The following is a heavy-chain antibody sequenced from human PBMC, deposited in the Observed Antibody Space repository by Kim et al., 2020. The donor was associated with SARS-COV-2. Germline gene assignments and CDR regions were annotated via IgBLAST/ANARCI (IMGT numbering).Heavy chain of an antibody. Sequence: GVSLRLSCAASGFIFNNACMNWVRQAPGKGLEWVCRITSNANVGSTGYAAPVKGRFTIPRDDSKNTLYLHMNSLYTVDTSVYYWTSDIGDSCGGDCYSRVWGQGATVTVSS. V-gene: IGHV3-15*07. CDR3: TSDIGDSCGGDCYSRV. J-gene: IGHJ6*01. D-gene: IGHD2-21*02. CDR2: ITSNANVGST. CDR1: GFIFNNAC.